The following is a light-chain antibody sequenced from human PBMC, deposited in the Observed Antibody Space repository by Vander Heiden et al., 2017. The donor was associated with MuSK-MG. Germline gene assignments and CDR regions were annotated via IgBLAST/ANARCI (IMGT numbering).Light chain of an antibody. CDR3: QQYDNHPLT. J-gene: IGKJ4*01. CDR2: DAS. V-gene: IGKV1-33*01. CDR1: QDISNY. Sequence: DIQMTQSPSSLSASVGDRVTITCQASQDISNYLNWYQQKPGKAPKLLIYDASNLETGVPSRFSGSGSGTDFTFTISSLQPEHIATYYCQQYDNHPLTFGGGTKVEIK.